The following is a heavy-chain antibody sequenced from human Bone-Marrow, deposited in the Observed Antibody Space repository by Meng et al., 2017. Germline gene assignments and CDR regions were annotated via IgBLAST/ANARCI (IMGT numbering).Heavy chain of an antibody. Sequence: SETLSLTCTVSGGSISSSSYYWGWIRQPPGKGLEWIGSIYYSGSTYYNPSLKSRVTISVDTSKNQFSLKLSSVTAADTAVYYCARLTDYCGGDCYGNWFDPWGQGTLVTFAS. V-gene: IGHV4-39*07. CDR1: GGSISSSSYY. CDR3: ARLTDYCGGDCYGNWFDP. CDR2: IYYSGST. D-gene: IGHD2-21*02. J-gene: IGHJ5*02.